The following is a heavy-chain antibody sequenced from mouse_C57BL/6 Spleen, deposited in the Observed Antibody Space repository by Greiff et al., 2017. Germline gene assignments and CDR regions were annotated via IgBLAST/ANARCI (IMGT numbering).Heavy chain of an antibody. V-gene: IGHV5-4*01. CDR3: ARSLYDYASYWYFDV. J-gene: IGHJ1*03. CDR1: GFTFSSYA. Sequence: EVHLVESGGGLVKPGGSLKLSCAASGFTFSSYAMSWVRQTPEKRLEWVATISDGGSYTYYPDNVKGRFTISRDNAKNNLYLQMSHLKSEDTAMYYCARSLYDYASYWYFDVWGTGTTVTVSS. D-gene: IGHD2-4*01. CDR2: ISDGGSYT.